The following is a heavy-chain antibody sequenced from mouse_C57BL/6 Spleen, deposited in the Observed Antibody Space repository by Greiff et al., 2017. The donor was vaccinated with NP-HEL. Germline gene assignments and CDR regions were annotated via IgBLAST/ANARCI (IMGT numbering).Heavy chain of an antibody. CDR2: ISGGGGNT. Sequence: EVHLVESGGGLVKPGGSLKLSCAASGFTFSSYTMSWVRQTPEKRLEWVATISGGGGNTYYPDSVKGRFTISRDNAKNTLYLQMSSLRSEDTALYYCARHLYYYGSSPYYAMDYWGQGTSVTVSS. D-gene: IGHD1-1*01. V-gene: IGHV5-9*01. J-gene: IGHJ4*01. CDR1: GFTFSSYT. CDR3: ARHLYYYGSSPYYAMDY.